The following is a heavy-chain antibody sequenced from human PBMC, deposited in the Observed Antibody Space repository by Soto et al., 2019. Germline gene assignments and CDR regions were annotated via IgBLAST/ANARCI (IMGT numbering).Heavy chain of an antibody. CDR2: IYTSGST. CDR1: GGSISSYY. D-gene: IGHD1-26*01. CDR3: ARARIVGQNKWFDP. J-gene: IGHJ5*02. Sequence: SETLSLTCTVSGGSISSYYWSWIRQPAGKGLEWIGRIYTSGSTNYNPSLKSRVTMSVDTSKNQFSLKLSSVTAADTAVYYCARARIVGQNKWFDPWGQGTMVTVYS. V-gene: IGHV4-4*07.